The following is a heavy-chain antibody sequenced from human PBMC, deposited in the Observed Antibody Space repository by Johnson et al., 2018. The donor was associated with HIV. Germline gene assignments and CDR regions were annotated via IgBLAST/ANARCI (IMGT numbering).Heavy chain of an antibody. CDR3: AREAIVGPTDDAFDI. CDR2: IKQDRSQI. J-gene: IGHJ3*02. D-gene: IGHD1-26*01. Sequence: VQLVESGGGLVKPGGSLRLSCAASGFTFSDYYMSWVRQAPGKGLEWVANIKQDRSQITYVVSVQGRFTISSDSAENSLYLQMNSLRAEDTAVYYCAREAIVGPTDDAFDIWGQGTMVTVSS. V-gene: IGHV3-7*05. CDR1: GFTFSDYY.